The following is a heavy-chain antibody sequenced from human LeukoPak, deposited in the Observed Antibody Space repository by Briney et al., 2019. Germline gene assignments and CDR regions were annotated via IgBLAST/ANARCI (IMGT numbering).Heavy chain of an antibody. CDR2: TLYRSQGYY. J-gene: IGHJ3*02. CDR3: ARYRQDDFDM. CDR1: GDSVSSDSAT. Sequence: SQTRSLTCAISGDSVSSDSATWNWIRQSPSRGLEWLGITLYRSQGYYEYAVSVKGRITINPDTSKNQISLQLNSVTPEDTAVYYCARYRQDDFDMWGHGTMVTVSS. D-gene: IGHD1-1*01. V-gene: IGHV6-1*01.